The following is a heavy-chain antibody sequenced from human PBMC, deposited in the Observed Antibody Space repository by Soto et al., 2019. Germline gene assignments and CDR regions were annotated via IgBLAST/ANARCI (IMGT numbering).Heavy chain of an antibody. V-gene: IGHV4-34*01. CDR2: INHSGST. CDR1: GGSFSGYY. CDR3: ARGRGYCSSTSCYTHYYYYYYGMDV. D-gene: IGHD2-2*02. Sequence: SETLSLTCAVYGGSFSGYYWSWIRQPPGKGLEWIGEINHSGSTNYNPSLKSRVTISVDTSKNQFSLKLSSVTAADTAVYYCARGRGYCSSTSCYTHYYYYYYGMDVWGQGTTVTVSS. J-gene: IGHJ6*02.